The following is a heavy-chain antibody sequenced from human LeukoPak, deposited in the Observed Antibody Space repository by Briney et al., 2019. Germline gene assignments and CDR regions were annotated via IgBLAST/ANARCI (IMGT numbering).Heavy chain of an antibody. J-gene: IGHJ5*02. CDR1: GFSLSTSGVG. CDR3: AHSYLRWGELPTDNWFDP. Sequence: SGPTLVKPTQTLTLTCTFSGFSLSTSGVGVGWIRQPPGKALEWLALIYWNDDKRYSPSLKSRLTITKDTSKNQVVLTMTNMDPVDTATYYCAHSYLRWGELPTDNWFDPWGQGTLVTVSS. CDR2: IYWNDDK. V-gene: IGHV2-5*01. D-gene: IGHD1-26*01.